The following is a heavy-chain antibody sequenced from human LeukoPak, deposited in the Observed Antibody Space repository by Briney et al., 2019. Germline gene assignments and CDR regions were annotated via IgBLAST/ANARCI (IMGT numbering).Heavy chain of an antibody. CDR2: ISYDGSNK. V-gene: IGHV3-30*18. D-gene: IGHD3-22*01. CDR3: AKGDSGYYTFFDY. CDR1: GFTFSTYG. Sequence: GGSLRLSCAASGFTFSTYGMHWVRQGPGKGLEGVAVISYDGSNKYYADSVKGRFTISRDNSKNTLYLQMNSLRAEDAALYYCAKGDSGYYTFFDYWGQGTLVTVSS. J-gene: IGHJ4*02.